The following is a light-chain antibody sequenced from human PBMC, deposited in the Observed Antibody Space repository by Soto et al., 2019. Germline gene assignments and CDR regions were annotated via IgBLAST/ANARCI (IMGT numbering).Light chain of an antibody. Sequence: QSVLTQPASVSGSPGQSITISCTGTSSDIGAYNYVSWYQQHPGEAPKLLIYEGSKRPSGVSNRFSGSKSGNTASLTISGLQAEDEADYYCCSYAGSSTYYVFGTGTKVTVL. J-gene: IGLJ1*01. CDR3: CSYAGSSTYYV. V-gene: IGLV2-23*01. CDR1: SSDIGAYNY. CDR2: EGS.